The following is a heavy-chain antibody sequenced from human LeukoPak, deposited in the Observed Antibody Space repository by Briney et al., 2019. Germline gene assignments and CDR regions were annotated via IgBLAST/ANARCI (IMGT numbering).Heavy chain of an antibody. Sequence: SETLSLTCAVYGGSFSGYYWSWLRQPPGKGLEWIGEINHSGSTNYNPSLKSRVTISVDTSKNQFPLKLSSVTAADTAVYYCARGDYYYDSSGFSPGHDAFDIWGQGTMVTVSS. D-gene: IGHD3-22*01. J-gene: IGHJ3*02. CDR2: INHSGST. V-gene: IGHV4-34*01. CDR1: GGSFSGYY. CDR3: ARGDYYYDSSGFSPGHDAFDI.